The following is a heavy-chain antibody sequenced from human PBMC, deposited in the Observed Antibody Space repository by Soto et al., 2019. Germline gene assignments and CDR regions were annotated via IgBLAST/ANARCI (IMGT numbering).Heavy chain of an antibody. CDR1: GFTFSNYE. Sequence: QPGGSLRLSCAASGFTFSNYEMNWVRQAPGKGLEWISYITTSARTIYYADSVKGRFTISRDNAKNSLYLQMNSLRVEDTAIYYCARAPLGIVGASPFDYWGQGTLVTVSS. D-gene: IGHD1-26*01. CDR2: ITTSARTI. J-gene: IGHJ4*02. CDR3: ARAPLGIVGASPFDY. V-gene: IGHV3-48*03.